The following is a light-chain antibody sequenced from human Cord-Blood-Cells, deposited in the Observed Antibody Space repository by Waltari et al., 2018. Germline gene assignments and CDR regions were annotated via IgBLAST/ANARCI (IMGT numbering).Light chain of an antibody. CDR3: GTWDSSLSAGV. J-gene: IGLJ3*02. CDR2: DNK. V-gene: IGLV1-51*01. CDR1: SSNIGNNY. Sequence: QSVLTQPPSVSTAPGQKVTISCSGSSSNIGNNYVSWYQQLPGTAPKLLIYDNKKRPSGIPDRCAGSKSGTSASLGITGLQTGDEADYYGGTWDSSLSAGVFGGGTKLTVL.